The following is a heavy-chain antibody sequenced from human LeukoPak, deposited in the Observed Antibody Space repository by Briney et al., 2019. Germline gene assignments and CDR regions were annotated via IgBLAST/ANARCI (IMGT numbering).Heavy chain of an antibody. J-gene: IGHJ5*02. V-gene: IGHV4-34*01. CDR2: INHSGST. CDR1: GGSFSGYY. Sequence: SETLSLTCAVYGGSFSGYYWSWIRQPPGKGLEWIGEINHSGSTNYNPSLKSRVTISVDTSKNQFSLKLSSVTAADTAVYYCARAGDSGLWFGELFFDPWGQGTLVTVSS. CDR3: ARAGDSGLWFGELFFDP. D-gene: IGHD3-10*01.